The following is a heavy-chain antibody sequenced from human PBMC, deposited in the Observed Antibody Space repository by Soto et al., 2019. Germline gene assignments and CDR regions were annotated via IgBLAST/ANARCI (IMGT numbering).Heavy chain of an antibody. CDR2: IVGSGGST. J-gene: IGHJ4*02. Sequence: PGGSLRLSCAASGFPFSNYSMTWVRQAPGKGLEWVSLIVGSGGSTFYADSVKGRFSISRDNSKNTLYLQMYNLRVEDTAVYYCAKGHGFDYCGQGILVTVSS. V-gene: IGHV3-23*01. CDR1: GFPFSNYS. CDR3: AKGHGFDY.